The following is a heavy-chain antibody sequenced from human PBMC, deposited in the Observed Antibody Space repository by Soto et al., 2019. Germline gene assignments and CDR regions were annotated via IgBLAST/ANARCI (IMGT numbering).Heavy chain of an antibody. CDR2: IYHSGST. J-gene: IGHJ3*02. D-gene: IGHD3-9*01. Sequence: ETLSLTCAGSGYSIISGYYCGWIRQPPGKGLEWIGSIYHSGSTYYNPSLKSRVTISVDTSKNQFSLKLSSVTAADTAVYYCARDRTIFDAFDIWGQGTMVTVSS. CDR1: GYSIISGYY. V-gene: IGHV4-38-2*02. CDR3: ARDRTIFDAFDI.